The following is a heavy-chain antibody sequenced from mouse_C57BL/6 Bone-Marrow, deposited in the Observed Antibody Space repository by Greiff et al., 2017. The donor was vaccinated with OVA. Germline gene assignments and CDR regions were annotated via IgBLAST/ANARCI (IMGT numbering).Heavy chain of an antibody. Sequence: EVMLVESEGGLVQPGSSMKLSCTASGFTFSDYYMAWVRQVPEKGLEWVANINYDGSSTYYLDSLKSRFIISRDNAKNILYLQMSSLKSEDTATYYCARERMVGRSGYYFDYWGQGTTLTVSS. CDR1: GFTFSDYY. V-gene: IGHV5-16*01. D-gene: IGHD1-1*02. CDR3: ARERMVGRSGYYFDY. CDR2: INYDGSST. J-gene: IGHJ2*01.